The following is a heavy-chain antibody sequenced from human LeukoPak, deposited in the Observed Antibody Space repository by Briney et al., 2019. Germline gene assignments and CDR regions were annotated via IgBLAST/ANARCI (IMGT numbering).Heavy chain of an antibody. Sequence: GGSLRLSCAASGFTVSSNYMSWVRQAPGKGLEWVSVIYSGGSTYYADSVKGRFTISRHNSKNTLYLQMNSLRAEDTAVYYCSQGIAVAGTHYGMDVWGQGTTVTASS. V-gene: IGHV3-53*04. CDR2: IYSGGST. CDR1: GFTVSSNY. D-gene: IGHD6-19*01. J-gene: IGHJ6*02. CDR3: SQGIAVAGTHYGMDV.